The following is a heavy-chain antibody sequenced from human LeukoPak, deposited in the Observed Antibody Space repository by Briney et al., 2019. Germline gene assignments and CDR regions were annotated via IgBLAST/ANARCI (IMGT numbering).Heavy chain of an antibody. CDR2: IRSSSYTI. CDR1: GFTFSSYS. CDR3: ARAKDHYYGMDV. V-gene: IGHV3-48*01. J-gene: IGHJ6*02. Sequence: PGGSLRLSCAASGFTFSSYSMNWVRQAPGKGLEWVSYIRSSSYTIYYADSVKGRFTISRDNAKNSLYLQMNSLRAEDTAVYYCARAKDHYYGMDVWGQGTTVIVSS.